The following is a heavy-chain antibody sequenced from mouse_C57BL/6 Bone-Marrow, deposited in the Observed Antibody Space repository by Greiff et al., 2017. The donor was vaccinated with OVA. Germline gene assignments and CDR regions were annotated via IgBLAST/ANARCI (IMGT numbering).Heavy chain of an antibody. CDR3: GRFNTAVVGDFDV. Sequence: EVQLQESGAELVKPGASVKLSCTASGFNIKDYYMHWVKQWTEQGLAWIGRIDPEDGDTKYAPNFQGKVTITADPSSKTAYLQLSNLTSEDTAVYYCGRFNTAVVGDFDVWGTGTAVTVSS. D-gene: IGHD1-1*01. J-gene: IGHJ1*03. V-gene: IGHV14-2*01. CDR2: IDPEDGDT. CDR1: GFNIKDYY.